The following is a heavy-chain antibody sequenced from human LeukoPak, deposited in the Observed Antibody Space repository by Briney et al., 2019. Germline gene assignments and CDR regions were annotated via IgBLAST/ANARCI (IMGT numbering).Heavy chain of an antibody. J-gene: IGHJ4*02. CDR1: GFTFSSYA. CDR2: ISSDGSST. Sequence: PGGSLRLSCAASGFTFSSYAMSWVRQAPGKGLEWVSRISSDGSSTIYADSVKGRFTISRDNAKNTLYLQMNSLRAEDTAVFYCARSHASYSSSWYFSYYFDYWGQGTLVTVAS. CDR3: ARSHASYSSSWYFSYYFDY. D-gene: IGHD6-13*01. V-gene: IGHV3-74*01.